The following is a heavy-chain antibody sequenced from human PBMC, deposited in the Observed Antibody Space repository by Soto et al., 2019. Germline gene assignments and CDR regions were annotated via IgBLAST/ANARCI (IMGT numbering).Heavy chain of an antibody. V-gene: IGHV4-39*01. Sequence: LQLQESGPGLVKPSETLSLTCTVSGGSINNDNYYWGWIRQPPGKGLEWIGIIFYNGFTYYSPSLKSRVTISVDTYKNQFSLKLTSMTAADTAVYYCARQDDFWSGSGWFDPWRQGTLVTVSS. J-gene: IGHJ5*02. D-gene: IGHD3-3*01. CDR2: IFYNGFT. CDR1: GGSINNDNYY. CDR3: ARQDDFWSGSGWFDP.